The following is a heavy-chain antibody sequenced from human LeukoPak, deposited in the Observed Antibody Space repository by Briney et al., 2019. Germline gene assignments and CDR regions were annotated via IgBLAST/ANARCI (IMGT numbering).Heavy chain of an antibody. CDR3: ARGTLFDL. Sequence: GGSQRLSCAASGFTFMTYSMSWVRQAPRKGLEWVSSISGSSNDIHYADSVKGRFTISRDNTKNSLYLQMNSLRAEDTAVYYCARGTLFDLWGHGTLVTVSS. CDR2: ISGSSNDI. J-gene: IGHJ5*02. D-gene: IGHD1-14*01. CDR1: GFTFMTYS. V-gene: IGHV3-21*01.